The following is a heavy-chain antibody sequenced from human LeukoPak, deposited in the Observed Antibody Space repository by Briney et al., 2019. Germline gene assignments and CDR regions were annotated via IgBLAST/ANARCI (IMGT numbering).Heavy chain of an antibody. D-gene: IGHD2-2*02. CDR3: ARSSCSSTSCYRVDY. Sequence: GESLKISCQGSGYSFTSYWIGWVRQMPGKGLEWMGIIYPGDSQTKYSPSFQGQVTISVDKSISTAYLQWSSLKASDTAMYYCARSSCSSTSCYRVDYWGQGTLVTVSS. CDR1: GYSFTSYW. V-gene: IGHV5-51*01. J-gene: IGHJ4*02. CDR2: IYPGDSQT.